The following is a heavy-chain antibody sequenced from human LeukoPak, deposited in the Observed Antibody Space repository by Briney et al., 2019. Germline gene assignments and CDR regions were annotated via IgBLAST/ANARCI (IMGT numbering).Heavy chain of an antibody. CDR3: ARVGIGELTFDF. CDR1: GFTFSSYS. CDR2: ISSSSSYI. J-gene: IGHJ4*02. Sequence: GGSLRLSCAASGFTFSSYSMNWVRQAPGKGLEWVSSISSSSSYIYYADSVKGRFTISRDNAKNSLYLQMNSLRAEDTAVYYCARVGIGELTFDFWGQGTLVTVSS. V-gene: IGHV3-21*01. D-gene: IGHD1-7*01.